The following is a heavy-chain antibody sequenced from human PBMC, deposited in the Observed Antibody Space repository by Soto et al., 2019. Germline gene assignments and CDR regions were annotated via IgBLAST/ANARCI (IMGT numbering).Heavy chain of an antibody. J-gene: IGHJ5*02. CDR3: ARRGIVPAAINWFDP. CDR1: GGSISSSSYY. Sequence: TSETLSLTCTVSGGSISSSSYYWGWIRQPPGKGLEWIGSIYYSGSTYYNPSLKSRVTISVDTSKNQFSLKLSSVTAADTAVYYCARRGIVPAAINWFDPWGQGTLVTVSS. CDR2: IYYSGST. D-gene: IGHD2-2*01. V-gene: IGHV4-39*01.